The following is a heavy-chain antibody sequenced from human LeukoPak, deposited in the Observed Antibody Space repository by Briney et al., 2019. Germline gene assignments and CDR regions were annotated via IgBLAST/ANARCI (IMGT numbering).Heavy chain of an antibody. J-gene: IGHJ6*03. CDR1: GYTFTGYY. D-gene: IGHD6-19*01. CDR2: INPNSGGT. CDR3: ARDFAVAGYYYYYMDV. Sequence: ASVKVSCKASGYTFTGYYMHWVRQAPGQGLEWMGWINPNSGGTNYAQKFQGRVTMTRDTSISTDYMELSRLRSDDTAVYYCARDFAVAGYYYYYMDVWGKGTTVTVSS. V-gene: IGHV1-2*02.